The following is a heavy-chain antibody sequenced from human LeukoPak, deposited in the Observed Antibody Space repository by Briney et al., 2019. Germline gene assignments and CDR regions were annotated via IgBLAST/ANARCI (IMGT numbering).Heavy chain of an antibody. CDR2: IDYSGST. CDR1: GGSISSSGYY. Sequence: SETLSLTCSVSGGSISSSGYYWGWIRQPPGKGLEWIGNIDYSGSTNYNPSLKIRVTVFVDTSKNQFSLKLSSVTAADTALYYCARLPNSWDAFDIWGQGTMVTVSS. V-gene: IGHV4-39*01. CDR3: ARLPNSWDAFDI. J-gene: IGHJ3*02. D-gene: IGHD4-11*01.